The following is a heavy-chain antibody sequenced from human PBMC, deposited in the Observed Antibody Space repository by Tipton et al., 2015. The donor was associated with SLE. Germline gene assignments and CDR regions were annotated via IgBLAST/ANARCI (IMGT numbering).Heavy chain of an antibody. D-gene: IGHD3-3*01. J-gene: IGHJ3*02. V-gene: IGHV1-69*09. Sequence: QLVQSGAEVKKPGSSVKVSCKASGGTFSSYTISWVRQAPGQGLEWMGRIIPILGIANYAQKFQGRVTITADKSTSTAYMELSSLRSEGTAVYYCAYDFWSGYAFDIWGQGTMVTVSS. CDR1: GGTFSSYT. CDR3: AYDFWSGYAFDI. CDR2: IIPILGIA.